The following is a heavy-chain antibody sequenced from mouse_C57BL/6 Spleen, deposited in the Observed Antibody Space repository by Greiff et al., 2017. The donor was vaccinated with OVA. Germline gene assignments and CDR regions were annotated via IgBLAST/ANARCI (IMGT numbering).Heavy chain of an antibody. J-gene: IGHJ3*01. D-gene: IGHD1-1*01. CDR1: GYTFTSYW. CDR3: AKDYGSSAPFAY. Sequence: QVQLQQPGAELVMPGASVKLSCKASGYTFTSYWMHWVKQRPGQGLEWIGEIDPSDSYTNYTQKFKGKSPLTVDKSSSTAYMQLSSLTSEDSAVDYCAKDYGSSAPFAYWGQGTLVTVSA. V-gene: IGHV1-69*01. CDR2: IDPSDSYT.